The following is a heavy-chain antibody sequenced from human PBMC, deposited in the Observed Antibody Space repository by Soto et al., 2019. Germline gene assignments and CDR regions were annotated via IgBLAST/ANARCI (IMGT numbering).Heavy chain of an antibody. CDR1: GFTFRSYA. V-gene: IGHV3-23*01. J-gene: IGHJ6*02. CDR3: AKDYSSTWYPGHGMGV. Sequence: PGGSLRLSCAAFGFTFRSYAMSWVRQAPGKGLERVSALTDSGGSTYYADSVQGRFTISRDNSKNMLYLQMNSLGAEDTAVYYCAKDYSSTWYPGHGMGVWGQGTTVTVSS. CDR2: LTDSGGST. D-gene: IGHD6-13*01.